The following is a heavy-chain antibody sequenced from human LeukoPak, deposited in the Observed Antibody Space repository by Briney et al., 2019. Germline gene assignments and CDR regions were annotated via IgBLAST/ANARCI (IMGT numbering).Heavy chain of an antibody. Sequence: PSETLSLTCAVDGGSFSGYYWSWIRQPPGKGLEWIGEINHSGSTNYNPSLKSRVTISVDTSKNQFSLKLSSVTAADTAVYYCARGPGYSGSYYDYWGQGTLVTVSS. CDR2: INHSGST. CDR3: ARGPGYSGSYYDY. CDR1: GGSFSGYY. J-gene: IGHJ4*02. V-gene: IGHV4-34*01. D-gene: IGHD1-26*01.